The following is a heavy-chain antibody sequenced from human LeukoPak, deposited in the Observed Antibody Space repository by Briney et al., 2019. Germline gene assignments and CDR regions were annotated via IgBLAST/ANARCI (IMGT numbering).Heavy chain of an antibody. CDR1: GFTFRNYG. J-gene: IGHJ4*02. CDR2: IFYDGSKK. V-gene: IGHV3-30*03. CDR3: ARDSYDFWSGYFVFDY. Sequence: GGSLRLSCVASGFTFRNYGMHWIRQAPGKGLEWVSVIFYDGSKKYYADFVKGRFTISRDNSKNTLYLQMNSLRAEDTAVYYCARDSYDFWSGYFVFDYWGQGTLVTVSS. D-gene: IGHD3-3*01.